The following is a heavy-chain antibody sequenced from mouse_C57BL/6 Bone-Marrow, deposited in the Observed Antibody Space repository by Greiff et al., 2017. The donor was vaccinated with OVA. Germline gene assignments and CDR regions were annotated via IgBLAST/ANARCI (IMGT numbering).Heavy chain of an antibody. J-gene: IGHJ1*03. CDR2: IDPSDSYT. CDR3: AADYDLYWYFDV. Sequence: QVQLKQSGAELVKPGASVKLSCKASGYTFTSYWMQWVKQRPGQGLEWIGEIDPSDSYTNYNQKFKGKATLTVDTSSSTAYMQLSSLTSEDSAVYYCAADYDLYWYFDVWGTGTTVTVSS. CDR1: GYTFTSYW. D-gene: IGHD2-4*01. V-gene: IGHV1-50*01.